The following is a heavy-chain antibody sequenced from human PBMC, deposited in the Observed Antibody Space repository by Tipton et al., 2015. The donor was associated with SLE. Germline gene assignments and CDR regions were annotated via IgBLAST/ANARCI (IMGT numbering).Heavy chain of an antibody. J-gene: IGHJ4*02. V-gene: IGHV4-61*02. CDR1: GGSISSSSYY. CDR3: ARHDYDDNGYYLHYFDI. CDR2: IYSSGST. Sequence: TLSLTCTVSGGSISSSSYYWSWIRQPAGKGLEWIGRIYSSGSTNENLSLKSRVFISKDTSKNPFSLKLSSVTAADTATYYCARHDYDDNGYYLHYFDIWGQGTLVTVSS. D-gene: IGHD3-22*01.